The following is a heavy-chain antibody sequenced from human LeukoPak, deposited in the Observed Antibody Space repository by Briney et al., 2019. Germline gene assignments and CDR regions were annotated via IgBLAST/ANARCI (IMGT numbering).Heavy chain of an antibody. J-gene: IGHJ5*02. D-gene: IGHD3-22*01. Sequence: SVKVSCKASGYTFTSYAMNWVRQAPGQGLEWMGGIIPIFGTANYAQKFQGRVTITADESTSTAYMELSSLRSEDTAVYYCARAPYYYDSSGQPNWFDPWGQGTLVTVSS. CDR1: GYTFTSYA. CDR2: IIPIFGTA. V-gene: IGHV1-69*13. CDR3: ARAPYYYDSSGQPNWFDP.